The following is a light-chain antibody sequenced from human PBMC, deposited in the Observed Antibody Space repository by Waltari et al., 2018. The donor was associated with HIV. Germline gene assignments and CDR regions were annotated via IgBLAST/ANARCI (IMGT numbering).Light chain of an antibody. V-gene: IGLV2-14*01. CDR3: SSYTSISSQV. J-gene: IGLJ2*01. CDR1: SSAVGAYNY. CDR2: EDS. Sequence: QSALPPPASVSGSPGPSITISCIGTSSAVGAYNYVSWYQNHPCKAPKVIIYEDSNRPSGVSNRFSASKSGNTASLTISGLQTEDEADYYCSSYTSISSQVFGGGTKLTVL.